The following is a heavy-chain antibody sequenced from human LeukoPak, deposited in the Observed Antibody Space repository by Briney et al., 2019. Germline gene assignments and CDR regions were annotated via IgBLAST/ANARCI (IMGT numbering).Heavy chain of an antibody. CDR3: ERDHGVVIVYFDY. V-gene: IGHV4-61*02. CDR1: GDSISSGDYY. D-gene: IGHD3-3*01. CDR2: ISSSGST. J-gene: IGHJ4*02. Sequence: SETLSLTCTVSGDSISSGDYYWSWIRQPAGTGLEWIGRISSSGSTNYNPSLKSRVTISVDTSKNQFSLKLSSVTAADTTVYYCERDHGVVIVYFDYWGQGTLVTVSS.